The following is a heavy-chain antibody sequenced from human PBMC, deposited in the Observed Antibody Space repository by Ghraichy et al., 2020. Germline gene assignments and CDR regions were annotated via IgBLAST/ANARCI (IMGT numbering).Heavy chain of an antibody. CDR2: ISSDTPYM. V-gene: IGHV3-21*06. D-gene: IGHD2-8*02. Sequence: GGSLRLSCEASGFTFSTYIMNWVRQAPGKGLEWVSSISSDTPYMYYAESVEGRFSISRDDAKNFMYLQMNSLRAEDTGVYYCVREGLSDLVDYYYYMDVWGKGTTVTVSS. CDR1: GFTFSTYI. J-gene: IGHJ6*03. CDR3: VREGLSDLVDYYYYMDV.